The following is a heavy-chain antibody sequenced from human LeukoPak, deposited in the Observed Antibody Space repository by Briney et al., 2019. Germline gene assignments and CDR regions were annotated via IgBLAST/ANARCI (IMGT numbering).Heavy chain of an antibody. CDR2: ISYDGSNK. D-gene: IGHD5-18*01. CDR3: AKVDVGYSLGVDH. J-gene: IGHJ4*02. CDR1: GFTFSSYG. Sequence: GGSLRLSCAASGFTFSSYGMHWARQAPGKGLEWVAVISYDGSNKYYADSVKGRFTISRDNSKNTLYLQMNSLRAEDTAVYYCAKVDVGYSLGVDHWGQGTLVTVSS. V-gene: IGHV3-30*18.